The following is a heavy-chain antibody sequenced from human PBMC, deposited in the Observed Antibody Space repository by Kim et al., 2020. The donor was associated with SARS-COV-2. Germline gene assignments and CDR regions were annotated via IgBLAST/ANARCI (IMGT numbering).Heavy chain of an antibody. V-gene: IGHV4-39*01. CDR1: GGSISSSSYY. D-gene: IGHD2-2*01. J-gene: IGHJ4*02. CDR2: IYYSGST. Sequence: SETLSLTCTVSGGSISSSSYYWGWIRQPPGKGLEWIGSIYYSGSTYYNPSLKSRVTISVDTSKNQFSLKLSSVTAADTAVYYCARHRIQPAAMEFDYWGQGTLVTVSS. CDR3: ARHRIQPAAMEFDY.